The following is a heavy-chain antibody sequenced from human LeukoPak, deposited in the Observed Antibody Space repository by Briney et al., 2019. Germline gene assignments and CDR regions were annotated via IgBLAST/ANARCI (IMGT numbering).Heavy chain of an antibody. Sequence: ASLNVFCKASGYIFTGYYMHCVRQSRGQGIDWIRWINPNSGGRKYAQKFQGRVTMTRDTSISTAYMDLSRLRFDDTAVYYCARTLTPTVTNGMDVWGQGTTVTVSS. CDR1: GYIFTGYY. D-gene: IGHD4-17*01. CDR3: ARTLTPTVTNGMDV. J-gene: IGHJ6*02. V-gene: IGHV1-2*02. CDR2: INPNSGGR.